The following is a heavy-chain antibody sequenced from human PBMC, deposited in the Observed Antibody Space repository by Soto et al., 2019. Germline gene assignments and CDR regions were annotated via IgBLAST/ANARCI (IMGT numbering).Heavy chain of an antibody. D-gene: IGHD3-9*01. V-gene: IGHV3-30-3*01. Sequence: QVQLVESGGGVVQPGRSLRLSCAASGFTFSSYAMHWVRQAPGKGLEWVAVISYDGSNKYYADSVKGRFTISRDNSKNTLYLQMNSLRAEDTAVYYCARGDVLRYFDWLFPFDYWGQGTLVTVSS. CDR3: ARGDVLRYFDWLFPFDY. J-gene: IGHJ4*02. CDR1: GFTFSSYA. CDR2: ISYDGSNK.